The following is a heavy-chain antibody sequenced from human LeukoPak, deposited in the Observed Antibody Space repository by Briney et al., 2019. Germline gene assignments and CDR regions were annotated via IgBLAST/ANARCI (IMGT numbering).Heavy chain of an antibody. Sequence: ASVKFSFKASGYTFTGYYMHWVRQAPGQGLEWMGWINPNSGGTNYSQKFQGRVTITRDTSISTAHMELSRLRSDDTAVYYCARAYSSSWDYYYYYGMDVWGQGTTVTVSS. V-gene: IGHV1-2*02. CDR2: INPNSGGT. D-gene: IGHD6-13*01. CDR3: ARAYSSSWDYYYYYGMDV. J-gene: IGHJ6*02. CDR1: GYTFTGYY.